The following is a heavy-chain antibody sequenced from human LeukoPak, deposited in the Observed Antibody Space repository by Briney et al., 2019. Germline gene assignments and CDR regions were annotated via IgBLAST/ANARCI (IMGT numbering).Heavy chain of an antibody. Sequence: SVKVSCKASGYTFTSYAFNWVRQAPGQGLEWMGRIIPILGIANYAQKFQGRVTITADKSTSTAYMELSSLRSEDTAVYYCARDRRVAVAGSSNYWGQGTLVTVSS. V-gene: IGHV1-69*04. CDR1: GYTFTSYA. CDR3: ARDRRVAVAGSSNY. CDR2: IIPILGIA. D-gene: IGHD6-19*01. J-gene: IGHJ4*02.